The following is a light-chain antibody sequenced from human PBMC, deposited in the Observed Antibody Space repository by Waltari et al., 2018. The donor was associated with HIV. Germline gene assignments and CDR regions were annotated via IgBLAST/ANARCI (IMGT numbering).Light chain of an antibody. CDR2: KDS. V-gene: IGLV3-25*03. CDR1: GLSMQY. Sequence: SYELTQTPSVSVSPGQTARITCSGDGLSMQYTYWSQQRPGQAPVLVIYKDSERPSGIPERYSGSSSGTTVTLTISGVQAEDEADYYCQSADASDTFLWVFGGGTKVTVL. J-gene: IGLJ3*02. CDR3: QSADASDTFLWV.